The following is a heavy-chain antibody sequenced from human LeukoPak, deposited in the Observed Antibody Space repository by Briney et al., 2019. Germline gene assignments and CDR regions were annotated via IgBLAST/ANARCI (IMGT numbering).Heavy chain of an antibody. D-gene: IGHD6-19*01. V-gene: IGHV1-8*03. CDR3: ARLAAVAGTGDY. CDR2: MNPNSGNT. CDR1: GYTFTSYD. Sequence: ASVKVSCKASGYTFTSYDINWVRQATGQGLEWMGWMNPNSGNTGYAQKFQGRVTITRNTSISTAYMELSSLRSEDTAVYYCARLAAVAGTGDYWGQGTLVIVSS. J-gene: IGHJ4*02.